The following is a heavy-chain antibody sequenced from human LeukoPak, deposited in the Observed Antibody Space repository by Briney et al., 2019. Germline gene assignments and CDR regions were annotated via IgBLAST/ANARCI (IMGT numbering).Heavy chain of an antibody. CDR1: GGSLTTYY. D-gene: IGHD4-11*01. J-gene: IGHJ6*03. CDR2: IYYTGST. CDR3: ASLHYSKDGISRPSMDV. Sequence: SETLSLTCTVSGGSLTTYYWSWIWQPPGKRLEWMGYIYYTGSTNYNPSFKSRVTISVDTSKNQFSLRVNSVTDADTAVYYCASLHYSKDGISRPSMDVWGRGTTVIVSS. V-gene: IGHV4-59*08.